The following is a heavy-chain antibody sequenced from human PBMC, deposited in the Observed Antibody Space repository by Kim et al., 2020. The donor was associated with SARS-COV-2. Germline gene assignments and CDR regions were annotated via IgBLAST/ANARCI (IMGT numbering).Heavy chain of an antibody. J-gene: IGHJ4*02. CDR3: AKGGYSYGLGVDY. Sequence: GGSLRLSCAASGFTFSSYAMHWVLQAPGKGLEWVAVIWYDGSNKYYADSVKGRFTISRDNSKNTLYLQMNSLRAEDTAVYYCAKGGYSYGLGVDYWGQGTLVTVSS. V-gene: IGHV3-33*06. CDR1: GFTFSSYA. CDR2: IWYDGSNK. D-gene: IGHD5-18*01.